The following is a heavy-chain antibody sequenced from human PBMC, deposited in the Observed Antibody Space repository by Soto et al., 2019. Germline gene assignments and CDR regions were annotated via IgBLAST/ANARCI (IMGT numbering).Heavy chain of an antibody. CDR3: AKDRSGSYSSY. V-gene: IGHV3-23*01. CDR1: GFTFSSYA. CDR2: ISCSGGST. Sequence: LRLSCTASGFTFSSYAMSWVRQAPGKGLEWVSAISCSGGSTYYADSVKGRFTISRDNSKNTLYLQMNSLRAEDTAVYYCAKDRSGSYSSYWGQGTLVTVSS. J-gene: IGHJ4*02. D-gene: IGHD1-26*01.